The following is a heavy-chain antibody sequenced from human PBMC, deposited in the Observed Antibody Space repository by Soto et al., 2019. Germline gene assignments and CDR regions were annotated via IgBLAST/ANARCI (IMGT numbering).Heavy chain of an antibody. CDR1: GGTFSSYA. Sequence: ASVKVSCKASGGTFSSYAISWVRQAPGQGLEWMGGIIPIFGTANYAQKFQGRVTITADESTSTAYMELSSLRSEDTAVYYCARSPPYSYGMDVWGQGTTVTVSS. D-gene: IGHD4-4*01. V-gene: IGHV1-69*13. CDR3: ARSPPYSYGMDV. J-gene: IGHJ6*02. CDR2: IIPIFGTA.